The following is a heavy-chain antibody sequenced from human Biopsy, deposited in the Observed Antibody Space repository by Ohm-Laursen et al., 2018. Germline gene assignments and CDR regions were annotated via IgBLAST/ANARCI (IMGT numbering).Heavy chain of an antibody. CDR2: ISGSSTYI. D-gene: IGHD2-2*02. Sequence: GSLRLSCAASGVTLSGYKMNWVRQAPGKGLEWVSSISGSSTYIYYADSVKGRFTISRDNSKNTLYLEMNSLRAEDTAIYYCAKARSGSSNSCYNYWGQGTLVIVSS. CDR3: AKARSGSSNSCYNY. V-gene: IGHV3-21*04. CDR1: GVTLSGYK. J-gene: IGHJ4*02.